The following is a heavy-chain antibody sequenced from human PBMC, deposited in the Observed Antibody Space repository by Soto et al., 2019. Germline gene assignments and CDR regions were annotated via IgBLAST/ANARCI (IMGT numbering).Heavy chain of an antibody. D-gene: IGHD2-2*01. CDR2: INYSGST. CDR1: GGSISSYY. V-gene: IGHV4-59*12. J-gene: IGHJ6*03. Sequence: SETLSLTCTVSGGSISSYYWSWIRQPPGKGLEWIGYINYSGSTNYNPSLKSRVTISVDTSKNQFSLKLSSVTAADTAVYYCARVGTYCSSTSCYGSSNYYYYYMDVWGKGTTVTVSS. CDR3: ARVGTYCSSTSCYGSSNYYYYYMDV.